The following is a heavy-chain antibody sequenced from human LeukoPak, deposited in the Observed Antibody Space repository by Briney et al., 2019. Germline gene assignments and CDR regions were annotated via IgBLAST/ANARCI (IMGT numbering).Heavy chain of an antibody. D-gene: IGHD3-22*01. CDR3: ARGPYDSSDYYYFDY. J-gene: IGHJ4*02. CDR2: IYYSGST. CDR1: GGSISSGDYS. V-gene: IGHV4-30-4*07. Sequence: PSETLSLTCAVSGGSISSGDYSWSWIRQPPGKGLEWIGYIYYSGSTHYNPSLKSRVTMSVDASKNHLSLKLSSVTAADTAVYYCARGPYDSSDYYYFDYWGQGTLVTVSS.